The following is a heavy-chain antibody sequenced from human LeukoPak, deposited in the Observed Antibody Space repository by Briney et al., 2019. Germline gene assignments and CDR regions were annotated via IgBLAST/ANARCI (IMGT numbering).Heavy chain of an antibody. CDR1: GYTLTELS. CDR2: FDPEDGET. CDR3: ATEGRGSSGWYYFDY. V-gene: IGHV1-24*01. J-gene: IGHJ4*02. Sequence: ASVKVSRKVSGYTLTELSMHWVRQAPGKGLEWMGGFDPEDGETIYAQKFQGRVTMTEDTSTDTAYMELSSLRSEDTAVYYCATEGRGSSGWYYFDYWGQGTLVTVSS. D-gene: IGHD6-19*01.